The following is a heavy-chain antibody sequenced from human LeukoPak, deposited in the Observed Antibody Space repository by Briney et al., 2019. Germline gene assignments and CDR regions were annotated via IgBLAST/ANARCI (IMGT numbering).Heavy chain of an antibody. CDR3: ARAHSSGWLVDY. V-gene: IGHV4-59*01. Sequence: SETLSLTCTVSGGSISDYYWSWIRQAPGKGLEWIGYIYYSGSTDYNPSLKSRVTISVDTSKNQFSLKLSSVTAADTAVYYCARAHSSGWLVDYWGQGTLVTVSS. D-gene: IGHD6-19*01. CDR2: IYYSGST. CDR1: GGSISDYY. J-gene: IGHJ4*02.